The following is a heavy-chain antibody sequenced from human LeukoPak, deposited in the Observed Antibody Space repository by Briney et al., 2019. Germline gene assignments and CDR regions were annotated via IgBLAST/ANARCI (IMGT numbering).Heavy chain of an antibody. Sequence: LXXXXSGGSXXXYYWXWIRQPPGKGLEWIGYIYYSGSTNYNPSLKSRVTISVDTSKNQFSLKLSSVTAADTAVYYCARVTGTAFDYWGQGTLVTVSS. CDR1: GGSXXXYY. V-gene: IGHV4-59*01. J-gene: IGHJ4*02. D-gene: IGHD1-7*01. CDR3: ARVTGTAFDY. CDR2: IYYSGST.